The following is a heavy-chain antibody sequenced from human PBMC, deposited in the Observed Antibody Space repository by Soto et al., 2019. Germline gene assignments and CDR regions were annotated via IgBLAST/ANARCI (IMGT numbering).Heavy chain of an antibody. J-gene: IGHJ4*02. CDR1: GGSISSSSYY. V-gene: IGHV4-39*01. Sequence: QLQLQESGPGLVKPSETLSLTCTVSGGSISSSSYYWGWIRQPPGKGLEWIGSIYYSGSTYYNPSLKSRVTISVDTSKNQFSLKLSSVTDADTAVYYCARRGSGTVTDYWGQGTLVTVSS. CDR2: IYYSGST. CDR3: ARRGSGTVTDY. D-gene: IGHD4-17*01.